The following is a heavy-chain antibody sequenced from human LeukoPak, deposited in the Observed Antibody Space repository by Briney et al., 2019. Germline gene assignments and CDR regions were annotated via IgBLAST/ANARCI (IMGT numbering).Heavy chain of an antibody. Sequence: GRALRLSCAASGFRFSAHGMHWVRQAPGKGLEWVALIWSGATTGLYADSVKGRFTTSRDTSMLYLQMNSLRVEDTAVYYCARGIWNDGKYYMDVWGKGTTVTVSS. V-gene: IGHV3-33*01. CDR2: IWSGATTG. J-gene: IGHJ6*03. CDR3: ARGIWNDGKYYMDV. D-gene: IGHD1-1*01. CDR1: GFRFSAHG.